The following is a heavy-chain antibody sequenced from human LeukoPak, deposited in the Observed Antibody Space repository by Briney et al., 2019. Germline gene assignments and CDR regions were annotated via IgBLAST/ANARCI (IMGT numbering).Heavy chain of an antibody. V-gene: IGHV3-74*01. CDR2: MNSDGSST. CDR3: ARGAISTFGY. CDR1: GFTFSSYL. D-gene: IGHD3-9*01. J-gene: IGHJ4*02. Sequence: GGSLRLSCAASGFTFSSYLMHWVRQAPGKGLVWVSRMNSDGSSTSYEDSVKGRFPISKDIAKNTLYLQMNSLRSEDTAVYYCARGAISTFGYWGQGTLVTVSS.